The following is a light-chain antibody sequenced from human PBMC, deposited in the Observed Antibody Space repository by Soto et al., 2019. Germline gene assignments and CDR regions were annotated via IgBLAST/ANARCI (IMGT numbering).Light chain of an antibody. J-gene: IGKJ3*01. V-gene: IGKV1-39*01. Sequence: DIQMTQSPSSLSASVGDRVTITCRASQSISSYLYWYQQKPGKVPKLLIYAASSLQSGVPSRFSGSGSGTDCTLTISSLQPEDFATYYWQQSYSTPVTFGPGTKVDIK. CDR1: QSISSY. CDR2: AAS. CDR3: QQSYSTPVT.